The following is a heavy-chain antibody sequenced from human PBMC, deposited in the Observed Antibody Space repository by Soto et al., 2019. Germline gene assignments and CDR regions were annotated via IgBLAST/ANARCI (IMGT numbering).Heavy chain of an antibody. CDR1: VFTFSSFN. Sequence: XGSLRLSCAASVFTFSSFNMNCVRHSPGKGLEWISYISSDRGTIYYADSVKGRFTIYRDDASNSLYLQMNNVRVEDTAIYYCARDSPATSRDKRNWFDTWGQGTLVTVSS. CDR3: ARDSPATSRDKRNWFDT. D-gene: IGHD2-2*01. V-gene: IGHV3-48*01. CDR2: ISSDRGTI. J-gene: IGHJ5*02.